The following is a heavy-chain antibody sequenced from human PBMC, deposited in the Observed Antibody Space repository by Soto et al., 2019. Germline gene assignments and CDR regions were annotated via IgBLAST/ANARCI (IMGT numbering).Heavy chain of an antibody. CDR3: ARVVTIFSGMDV. Sequence: LGGSLRLSCAASGFTFSSYSMNWVRQAPGKGLEWVSSISSSSSYIYYADSVKGRFTISRDNAKNSLYLQMNSLRAEDTAVYYCARVVTIFSGMDVWGQGTTVTVSS. CDR1: GFTFSSYS. J-gene: IGHJ6*02. CDR2: ISSSSSYI. D-gene: IGHD3-3*01. V-gene: IGHV3-21*01.